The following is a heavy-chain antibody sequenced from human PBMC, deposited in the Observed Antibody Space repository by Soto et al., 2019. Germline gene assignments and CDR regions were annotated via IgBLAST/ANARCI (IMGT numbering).Heavy chain of an antibody. Sequence: SETLSLTCTVSGSSIRSGGYYWSWVRQSPRRGLEWIGNIYYSGSTYYNPSLKSRLTISVDTSKNQFSLNLSSVTAADTAVYYCARDRLMATAGTARHYFGLDVWGQGTTVTVSS. J-gene: IGHJ6*02. CDR3: ARDRLMATAGTARHYFGLDV. CDR2: IYYSGST. CDR1: GSSIRSGGYY. D-gene: IGHD5-18*01. V-gene: IGHV4-31*03.